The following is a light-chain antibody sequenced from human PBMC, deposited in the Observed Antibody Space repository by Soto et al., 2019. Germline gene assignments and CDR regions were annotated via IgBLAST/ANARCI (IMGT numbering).Light chain of an antibody. CDR1: ESVSSNY. CDR3: QQYGSSPFT. V-gene: IGKV3-20*01. J-gene: IGKJ3*01. Sequence: EIVLTQSPGTLSLSPGERATLSCRASESVSSNYLAWYQQKPRQAPRLLIYGASSRATGIPDRFSGSGSGTGFTLTISRLEPEDFAVFYCQQYGSSPFTFGPGTKVDIK. CDR2: GAS.